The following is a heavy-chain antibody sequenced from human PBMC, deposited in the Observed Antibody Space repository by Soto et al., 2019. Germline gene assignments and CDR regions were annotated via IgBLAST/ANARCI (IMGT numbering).Heavy chain of an antibody. CDR1: GYAFTTYG. CDR3: ARGRYGDY. Sequence: QVHLVQSGAEVKKPGASVKVSCQRSGYAFTTYGITWVRQAPGQGLEWMGWFSAHNGNTNYAQKLQGRVTVTRDTSTSTAYMELRSLRYVGTAVYYCARGRYGDYWGQGARVTVSS. D-gene: IGHD1-1*01. CDR2: FSAHNGNT. J-gene: IGHJ4*02. V-gene: IGHV1-18*01.